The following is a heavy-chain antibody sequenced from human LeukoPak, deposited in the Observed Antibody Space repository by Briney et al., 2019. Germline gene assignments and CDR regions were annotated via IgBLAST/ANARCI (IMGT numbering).Heavy chain of an antibody. CDR1: GFTFSSYS. V-gene: IGHV3-21*01. J-gene: IGHJ4*02. CDR3: AREGFRYCSGGSCYSGSFDY. Sequence: GGSLRLSCAASGFTFSSYSMNWVRQAPGKGLGWVSSISSSSSYIYYADSVKGRFTISRDNAKNSLYLQMNSLRAEDTAVYYCAREGFRYCSGGSCYSGSFDYWGQGTLVTVSS. D-gene: IGHD2-15*01. CDR2: ISSSSSYI.